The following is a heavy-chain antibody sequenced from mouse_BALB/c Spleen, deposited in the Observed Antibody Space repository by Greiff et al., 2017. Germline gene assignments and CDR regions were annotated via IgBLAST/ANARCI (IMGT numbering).Heavy chain of an antibody. V-gene: IGHV5-9-4*01. CDR2: ISSGGSYT. D-gene: IGHD2-14*01. Sequence: EVQLVESGGGLVKPGGSLKLSCAASGFTFSSYAMSWVRQSPEKRLEWVAEISSGGSYTYYPDTVTGRFTISRDNAKNTLYLEMSSLRSEDTAMYYCARDRVRRTFAYWGQGTLVTVSA. CDR1: GFTFSSYA. J-gene: IGHJ3*01. CDR3: ARDRVRRTFAY.